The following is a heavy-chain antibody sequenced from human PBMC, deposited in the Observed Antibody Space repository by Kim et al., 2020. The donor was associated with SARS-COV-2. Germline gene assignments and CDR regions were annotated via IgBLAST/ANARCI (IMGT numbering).Heavy chain of an antibody. J-gene: IGHJ3*02. V-gene: IGHV4-30-2*04. CDR3: ARAMIVVVITTSRFDAFDI. D-gene: IGHD3-22*01. Sequence: SRVAISVDTSKNQFSLKLSSVTAADTAVYYCARAMIVVVITTSRFDAFDIWGQGTMVTVSS.